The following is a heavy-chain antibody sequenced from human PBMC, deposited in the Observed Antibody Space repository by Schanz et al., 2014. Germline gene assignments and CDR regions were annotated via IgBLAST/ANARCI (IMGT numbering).Heavy chain of an antibody. J-gene: IGHJ3*02. Sequence: QVQLVESGGGVVQPGRSLRLSCAASGFSFSTYAMHWVRQAPGKGLEWVAVILYDGSKTYYADSVKGRFTISRDNSKNTLSLQMNSLRAEDMAVYYCAREEGYGYGPGAFDIWGQGTMVTVSS. V-gene: IGHV3-30*04. CDR3: AREEGYGYGPGAFDI. D-gene: IGHD5-18*01. CDR2: ILYDGSKT. CDR1: GFSFSTYA.